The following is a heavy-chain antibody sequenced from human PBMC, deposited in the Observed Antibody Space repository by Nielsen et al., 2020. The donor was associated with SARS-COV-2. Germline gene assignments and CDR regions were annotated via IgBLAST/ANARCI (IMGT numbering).Heavy chain of an antibody. CDR3: ARERVSGILEY. D-gene: IGHD6-19*01. J-gene: IGHJ4*02. V-gene: IGHV4-4*02. CDR2: VFHSGSSGST. CDR1: GASVSSDNW. Sequence: SETLSLTCIVSGASVSSDNWWSWVRQPPGKGLEWIGEVFHSGSSGSTNYNPSLKSRATLSVDKSKNQVSLTLKSVTAADTAVYYCARERVSGILEYWGQGSLVTVSS.